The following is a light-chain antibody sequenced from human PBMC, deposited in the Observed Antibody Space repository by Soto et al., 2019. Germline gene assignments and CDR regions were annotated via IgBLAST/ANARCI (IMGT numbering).Light chain of an antibody. CDR1: QSVLYSSNNKNY. CDR3: QQYYSTPFT. Sequence: DIVLTQSPDSLAVSLGERATINCKSSQSVLYSSNNKNYLAWYQQKPGQPPKLLIYWASTRESGVPDRFSGSGSGTDFTLTISSPQAEDVAVYYCQQYYSTPFTFGPGTKVAIK. V-gene: IGKV4-1*01. J-gene: IGKJ3*01. CDR2: WAS.